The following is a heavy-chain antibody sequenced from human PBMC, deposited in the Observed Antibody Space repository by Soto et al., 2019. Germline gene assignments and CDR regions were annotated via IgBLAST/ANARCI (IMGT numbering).Heavy chain of an antibody. D-gene: IGHD3-22*01. Sequence: QVQLQESGPGLVKPSQTLSLTCTVSGGSISSGDYYWSWIRQPPGKGLEWIGYIYYSGSTYYNPSLKSRVTISVDTSKNQFSLKLSSVTAADTAVYYCARDSDYYDSSGDLGYFQHWGQGTLVTVSS. J-gene: IGHJ1*01. CDR2: IYYSGST. CDR3: ARDSDYYDSSGDLGYFQH. CDR1: GGSISSGDYY. V-gene: IGHV4-30-4*01.